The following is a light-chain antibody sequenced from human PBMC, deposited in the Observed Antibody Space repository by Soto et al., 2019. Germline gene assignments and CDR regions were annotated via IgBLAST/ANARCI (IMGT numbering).Light chain of an antibody. CDR3: QQYNSYSSET. J-gene: IGKJ1*01. V-gene: IGKV1-5*03. CDR2: KAS. CDR1: QSISSW. Sequence: DIQMTQSPSTLSGSGGDRVTITFRASQSISSWLAWYQQKPGKAPKLLIYKASSLESGVPSRFSGSGSGTEFTLTISSLQPDDFATYYCQQYNSYSSETFGQGTKVDIK.